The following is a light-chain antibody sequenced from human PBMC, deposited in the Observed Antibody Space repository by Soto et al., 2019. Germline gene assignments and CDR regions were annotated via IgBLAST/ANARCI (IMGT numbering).Light chain of an antibody. CDR2: DVS. V-gene: IGLV2-11*01. CDR3: CSYADNYSYV. J-gene: IGLJ1*01. CDR1: SSDVGGYNY. Sequence: QSALTQPASVSGSPGQSITISCTGTSSDVGGYNYVSWYQQRPGKAPKLMTYDVSKRPSGVPDRFSGSKSGNTASLTISGLQAEDEADYYCCSYADNYSYVFGTGTKVTVL.